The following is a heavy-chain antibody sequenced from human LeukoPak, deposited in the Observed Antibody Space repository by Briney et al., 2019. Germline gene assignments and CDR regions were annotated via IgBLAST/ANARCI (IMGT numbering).Heavy chain of an antibody. CDR2: IYYSAST. V-gene: IGHV4-39*07. CDR1: GGSISSSSYY. CDR3: ARGAIMIAFGGVIVNWFDR. D-gene: IGHD3-16*02. Sequence: SETLSLTCTVSGGSISSSSYYWGWIRQPPGKGLEWIGSIYYSASTYYNPSLKSRVTISVDTTKNQFSLKLSSVTAADTAVYYCARGAIMIAFGGVIVNWFDRWGEGSLVTVSS. J-gene: IGHJ5*02.